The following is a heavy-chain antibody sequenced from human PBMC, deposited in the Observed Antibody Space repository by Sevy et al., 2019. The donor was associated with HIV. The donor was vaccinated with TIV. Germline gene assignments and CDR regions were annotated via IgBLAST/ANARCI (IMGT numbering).Heavy chain of an antibody. V-gene: IGHV4-34*01. J-gene: IGHJ5*02. CDR2: INHSGST. D-gene: IGHD6-19*01. CDR1: GGSFSGYY. Sequence: SETLSLTCAVYGGSFSGYYWSWIRQPPGKGLEWIGEINHSGSTNYNPSLKSRVTISVDTSKNQFSLKLSSVTAADTAVYYCARCPVAGFPRTRGGNWFDPWGQGTLVTVSS. CDR3: ARCPVAGFPRTRGGNWFDP.